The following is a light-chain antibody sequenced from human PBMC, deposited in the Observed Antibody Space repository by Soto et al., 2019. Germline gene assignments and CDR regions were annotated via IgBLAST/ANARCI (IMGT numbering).Light chain of an antibody. V-gene: IGLV2-14*01. CDR2: AVT. CDR1: SSDVAGSDH. CDR3: SSSTTIGTRV. J-gene: IGLJ1*01. Sequence: QSALTQPASVSGSPGQSITISCTGTSSDVAGSDHVSWYQQHQGRVPKFLIYAVTNRPSGVSNRFSGSKSDNTASLTISGLQAEDDADYYCSSSTTIGTRVFGTGTKVTVL.